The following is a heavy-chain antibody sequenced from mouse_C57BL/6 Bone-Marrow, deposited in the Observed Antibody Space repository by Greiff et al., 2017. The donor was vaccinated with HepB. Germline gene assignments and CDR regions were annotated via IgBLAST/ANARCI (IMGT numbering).Heavy chain of an antibody. CDR1: GYAFSSSW. Sequence: LEESGPELVKPGASVKISCKASGYAFSSSWMNWVKQRPGKGLEWIGRIYPGDGDTNYNGKFKGKATLTADKSSSTAYMQLSSLTSKDSAVYFCYGRGWYFDVWGTGTTVTVSS. CDR3: YGRGWYFDV. CDR2: IYPGDGDT. V-gene: IGHV1-82*01. J-gene: IGHJ1*03. D-gene: IGHD1-2*01.